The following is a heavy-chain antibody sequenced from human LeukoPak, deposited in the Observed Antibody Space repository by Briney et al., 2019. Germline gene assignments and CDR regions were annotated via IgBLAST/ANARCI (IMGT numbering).Heavy chain of an antibody. D-gene: IGHD1-7*01. CDR1: GYTFTSYY. CDR2: INPSGGST. J-gene: IGHJ4*02. CDR3: ATARGGTNFDY. V-gene: IGHV1-46*03. Sequence: ASVRVSCKASGYTFTSYYMHWVRQAPGQGLEWMGIINPSGGSTSYAQKFQGRVTMTRDTSTSTVYMELSSLRSEDTAVYYCATARGGTNFDYWGQGTLVTVSS.